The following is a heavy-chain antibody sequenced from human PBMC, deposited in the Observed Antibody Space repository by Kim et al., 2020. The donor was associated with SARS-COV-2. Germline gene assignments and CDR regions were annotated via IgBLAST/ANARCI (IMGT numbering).Heavy chain of an antibody. V-gene: IGHV1-46*01. D-gene: IGHD3-10*01. CDR1: GYTFTSYF. CDR3: ARDSYYGSAIYAKFWGF. Sequence: ASVKVSCKASGYTFTSYFMHWVRQAPGQGLEWMAIINPTTGSTTYAPKFQGRVTVTSDTSTGTVYMELSSLTSEDAAVYYCARDSYYGSAIYAKFWGFWGQGTLVTVSS. J-gene: IGHJ4*02. CDR2: INPTTGST.